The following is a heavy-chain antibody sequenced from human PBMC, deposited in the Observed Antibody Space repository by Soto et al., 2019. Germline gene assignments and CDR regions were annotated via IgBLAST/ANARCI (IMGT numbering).Heavy chain of an antibody. CDR2: IIPIFGTA. Sequence: QVQLVQSGAEVKKPGSSVKVSCKASGGTFSSYAISWVRQAPGQGLEWMGGIIPIFGTANYAQKVQGRVTITADESTRKDYMELSSLRSEATAVSYCARAYSSGWSDYWGQGTLVTVSS. D-gene: IGHD6-19*01. V-gene: IGHV1-69*12. CDR1: GGTFSSYA. J-gene: IGHJ4*02. CDR3: ARAYSSGWSDY.